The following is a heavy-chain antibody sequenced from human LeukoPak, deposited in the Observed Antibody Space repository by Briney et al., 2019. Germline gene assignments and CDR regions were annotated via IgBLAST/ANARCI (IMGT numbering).Heavy chain of an antibody. CDR2: IKQDGSEK. CDR1: GFTFSSYW. D-gene: IGHD3-3*01. V-gene: IGHV3-7*01. Sequence: PGGSLRLSCAASGFTFSSYWMSWVRQAPGKGLEWVANIKQDGSEKYYVDSVKGRFTISRDNAKNSLYLQMNSLRAEDTAVYYCARDIKDYDFWSGYYTWSYYYYYYYVDVWGKGTTVTVSS. J-gene: IGHJ6*03. CDR3: ARDIKDYDFWSGYYTWSYYYYYYYVDV.